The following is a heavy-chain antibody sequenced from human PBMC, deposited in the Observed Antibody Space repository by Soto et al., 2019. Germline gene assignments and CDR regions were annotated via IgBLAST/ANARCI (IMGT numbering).Heavy chain of an antibody. CDR2: TSYTGNT. V-gene: IGHV4-59*01. J-gene: IGHJ5*02. Sequence: SEALSLTSMVSGGSITSYHWSSILQFPWNGLQCIAYTSYTGNTNYNPSLQSRLTIPMDTSKNQLYLKWTSMTAAHTAVYYCARDMHAGFTHYFDPRGQVTLVTGS. CDR1: GGSITSYH. CDR3: ARDMHAGFTHYFDP. D-gene: IGHD1-26*01.